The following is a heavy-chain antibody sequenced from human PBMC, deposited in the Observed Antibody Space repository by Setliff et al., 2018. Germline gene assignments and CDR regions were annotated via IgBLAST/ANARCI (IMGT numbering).Heavy chain of an antibody. CDR1: GGSFSGYY. V-gene: IGHV3-20*04. CDR3: ARGGAWDAHYYDSSGSGGSDY. J-gene: IGHJ4*02. CDR2: IKWSGAST. D-gene: IGHD3-22*01. Sequence: PSETLSLTCAVYGGSFSGYYWSWVRQAPGKGLEWVSGIKWSGASTGYADSVKGRITISRDNAKNSLYLQMNSLRAEDTAFYYCARGGAWDAHYYDSSGSGGSDYWGQGTLVTVSS.